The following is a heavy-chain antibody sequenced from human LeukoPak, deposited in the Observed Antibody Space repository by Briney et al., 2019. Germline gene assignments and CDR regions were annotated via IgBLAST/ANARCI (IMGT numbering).Heavy chain of an antibody. Sequence: PGGSLRLSCEASEFIFSDYDMNWVRQAPGKGLEYVSAISSNGGSTYYTDSVKGRFTISRDNSKNTLYLQMGSLRAEDMAVYYCARESCSGGSCYFSYYYMDVWGKGTTLTVSS. D-gene: IGHD2-15*01. CDR3: ARESCSGGSCYFSYYYMDV. V-gene: IGHV3-64*02. CDR2: ISSNGGST. CDR1: EFIFSDYD. J-gene: IGHJ6*03.